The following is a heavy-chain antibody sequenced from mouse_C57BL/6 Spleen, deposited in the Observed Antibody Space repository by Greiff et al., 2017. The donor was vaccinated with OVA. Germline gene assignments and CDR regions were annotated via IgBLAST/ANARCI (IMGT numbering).Heavy chain of an antibody. CDR1: GYTFTDYE. V-gene: IGHV1-15*01. CDR2: IDPETGGT. J-gene: IGHJ2*01. CDR3: TRRGGTRGGYFDY. Sequence: QVHVKQSGAELVRPGASVTLSCKASGYTFTDYEMHWVKQTPVHGLEWIGAIDPETGGTAYNQKFKGKAILTADKSSSTAYMELRSLTSEDSAVNYCTRRGGTRGGYFDYWGQGTTLTVSS. D-gene: IGHD3-3*01.